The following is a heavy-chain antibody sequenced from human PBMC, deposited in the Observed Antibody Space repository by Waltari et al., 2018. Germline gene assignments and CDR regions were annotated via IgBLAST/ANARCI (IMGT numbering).Heavy chain of an antibody. V-gene: IGHV3-74*01. J-gene: IGHJ4*02. D-gene: IGHD6-25*01. CDR1: GFTFINYW. Sequence: EVRLVESGGGLVQPGGCLRLSCAAPGFTFINYWMHWVRQAPGKGLVSVSQINIDGSITNYADSVKGRFTISRDNAKNTLFLQMNSLRAEDTAIYYCVLFSSEFLGDCWGQGTLVTVSS. CDR2: INIDGSIT. CDR3: VLFSSEFLGDC.